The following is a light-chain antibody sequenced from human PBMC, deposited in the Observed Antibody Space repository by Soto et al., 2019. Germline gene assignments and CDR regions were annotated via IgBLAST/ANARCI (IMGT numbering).Light chain of an antibody. J-gene: IGKJ1*01. V-gene: IGKV1-5*03. CDR2: KAS. Sequence: DILMTQSPATLSASVGDRVTITCRASQGISGWLAWYQQKPGKAPKLLIYKASTLKSGVPSRFSGSGSGTEFTLTISSLQPDDFATYYCQHYNSYSEAFGQGTKWIS. CDR1: QGISGW. CDR3: QHYNSYSEA.